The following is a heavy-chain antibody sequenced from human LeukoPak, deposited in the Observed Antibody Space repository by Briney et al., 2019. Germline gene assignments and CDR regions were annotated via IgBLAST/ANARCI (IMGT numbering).Heavy chain of an antibody. CDR1: GGTFSSYA. J-gene: IGHJ5*02. V-gene: IGHV1-69*05. Sequence: SSVKVSCKASGGTFSSYAISWVRQAPGQGLEWMGGIIPIFGTANHAQKFQGRVTITTDESTSTAYMELSSLRSEDTAVYYCARDRGGSSWYNWFDPWGQGALVTVSS. CDR2: IIPIFGTA. D-gene: IGHD6-13*01. CDR3: ARDRGGSSWYNWFDP.